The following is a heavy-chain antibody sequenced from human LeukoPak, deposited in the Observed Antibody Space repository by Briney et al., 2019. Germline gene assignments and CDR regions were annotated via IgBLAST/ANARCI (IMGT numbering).Heavy chain of an antibody. J-gene: IGHJ4*02. CDR3: ARHMERGYSYGYLNFDY. CDR2: IYYSGST. D-gene: IGHD5-18*01. V-gene: IGHV4-39*01. Sequence: SETLSLTCTVSGGSIIISSYYWGWIRQPPGKGLEWIGSIYYSGSTYYNPSLKSRVSISVDTSKNQFSLKLSSVTAADTAVYYCARHMERGYSYGYLNFDYWGQGTLVTVSS. CDR1: GGSIIISSYY.